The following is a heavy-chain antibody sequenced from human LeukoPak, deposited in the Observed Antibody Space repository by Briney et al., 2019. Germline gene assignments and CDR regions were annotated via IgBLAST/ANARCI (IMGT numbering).Heavy chain of an antibody. CDR2: ISYDGSNK. Sequence: GGSLRLSCAASGFTFSSYAMHWVRQAPGKGLEWVAVISYDGSNKYYADSVKGRFTISRDNSKNTLYLQMNSLRAEDTAVYYCAREVYGDSSGTTGDAFDIWGQGTMVTVSS. V-gene: IGHV3-30-3*01. J-gene: IGHJ3*02. CDR3: AREVYGDSSGTTGDAFDI. CDR1: GFTFSSYA. D-gene: IGHD3-22*01.